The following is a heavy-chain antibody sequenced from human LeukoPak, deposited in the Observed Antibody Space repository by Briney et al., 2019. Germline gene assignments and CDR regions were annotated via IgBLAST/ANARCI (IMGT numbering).Heavy chain of an antibody. CDR2: ISGSGGST. CDR3: ARICGQQQLWSFDY. CDR1: GFTFSSYG. Sequence: PGGSLRLSCAASGFTFSSYGMSWVRQAPGKGLEWVSAISGSGGSTYYADSVKGRFTISRDNSKNTLYLQMHSLSAEDTAVYYCARICGQQQLWSFDYWGQGTLVTVSS. J-gene: IGHJ4*02. V-gene: IGHV3-23*01. D-gene: IGHD6-13*01.